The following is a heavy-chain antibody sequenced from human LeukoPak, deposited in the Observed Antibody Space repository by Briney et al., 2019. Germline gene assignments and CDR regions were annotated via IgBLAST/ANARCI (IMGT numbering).Heavy chain of an antibody. CDR2: INPNSGGT. J-gene: IGHJ4*02. D-gene: IGHD2-2*01. Sequence: GASVKVSCKASGYTFTGYYMHWVRQAPGQGLEWMGWINPNSGGTNYAQKFQGWVTMTRDTSISTAYMELSRLRSDDTAVYYCARDACSSTSCQPWYWGQGTLVPVSS. V-gene: IGHV1-2*04. CDR1: GYTFTGYY. CDR3: ARDACSSTSCQPWY.